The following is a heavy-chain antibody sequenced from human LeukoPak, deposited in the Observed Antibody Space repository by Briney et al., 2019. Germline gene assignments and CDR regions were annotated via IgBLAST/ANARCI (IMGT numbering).Heavy chain of an antibody. V-gene: IGHV1-46*01. D-gene: IGHD1-26*01. CDR3: ARELPGATRGFDY. J-gene: IGHJ4*02. CDR2: ISPSDGGT. Sequence: ASVKVSCKASGYTFTTFFIHWVRQAPGQGLEWMGMISPSDGGTNYAQKFQGRVTMTRDTSTSTVYMELSSLRSEGTAVYYCARELPGATRGFDYWGQGTLVTVSS. CDR1: GYTFTTFF.